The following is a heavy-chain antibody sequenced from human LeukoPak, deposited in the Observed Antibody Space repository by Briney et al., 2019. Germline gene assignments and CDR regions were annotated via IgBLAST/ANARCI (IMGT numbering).Heavy chain of an antibody. D-gene: IGHD6-19*01. CDR2: IYTSGST. Sequence: SETLSLTCTVSGGSISSYYWSWIRQPAGKGLEWIGRIYTSGSTNYNPSLKSRVTMSVDTSKNQFSLKLSSVTAADTAVYYCARDYCQWPVLGGWFDPWGQGTLVTVSS. CDR3: ARDYCQWPVLGGWFDP. J-gene: IGHJ5*02. CDR1: GGSISSYY. V-gene: IGHV4-4*07.